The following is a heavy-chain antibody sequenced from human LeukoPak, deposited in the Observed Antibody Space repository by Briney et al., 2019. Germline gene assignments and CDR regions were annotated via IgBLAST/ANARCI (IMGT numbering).Heavy chain of an antibody. J-gene: IGHJ4*02. D-gene: IGHD3-22*01. CDR1: GFTFCSYA. Sequence: PGGSLRLSCAASGFTFCSYAMSWVSRAPGKGREGVSAISGSGGSTYYADSVKGRFTISRDNSKNTLYLQMNSLRAEDTAVYYCAKDGNYYDSSGYYYFDYWGQGTLVTVSS. CDR2: ISGSGGST. CDR3: AKDGNYYDSSGYYYFDY. V-gene: IGHV3-23*01.